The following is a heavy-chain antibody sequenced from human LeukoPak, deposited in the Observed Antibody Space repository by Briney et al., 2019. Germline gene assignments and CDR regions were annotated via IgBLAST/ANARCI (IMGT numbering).Heavy chain of an antibody. V-gene: IGHV3-48*01. J-gene: IGHJ4*02. CDR2: ISSSSSTI. D-gene: IGHD3-3*01. CDR1: GFTFSSYS. CDR3: ARTYYDFWSGYYSHEGNPFDY. Sequence: GGSLRLSCAASGFTFSSYSMNWVRQAPGKGREWVSDISSSSSTIYYADSVKGRFTISRDNAKISLYLEMNSLRAEDTAVYYCARTYYDFWSGYYSHEGNPFDYWGQGTLVTVSS.